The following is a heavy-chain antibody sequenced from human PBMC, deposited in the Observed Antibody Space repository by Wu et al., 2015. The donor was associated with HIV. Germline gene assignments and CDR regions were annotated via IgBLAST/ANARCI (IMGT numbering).Heavy chain of an antibody. J-gene: IGHJ4*02. CDR3: ARLSMVRGVQRSPFDY. Sequence: QVQLVQSGAEVKKPGASVKVSCKASGYTFTGYYMHWVRQAPGQGLEWMGWINPNSGGTNYAQKFQGRVTMTRDTSISTAYMELSRLRSDDTAVYYCARLSMVRGVQRSPFDYWGQGTLVTVSS. CDR2: INPNSGGT. D-gene: IGHD3-10*01. CDR1: GYTFTGYY. V-gene: IGHV1-2*02.